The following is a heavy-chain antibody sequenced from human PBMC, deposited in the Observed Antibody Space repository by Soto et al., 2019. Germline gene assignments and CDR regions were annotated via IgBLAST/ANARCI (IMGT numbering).Heavy chain of an antibody. Sequence: ASVKVSCKASGYAFTSYAMHWVRQAPGQRLEWMGWINAGNGNTKYSQKFQGRVTITRDTSASTAYMELSSLRSDDTAVYYCARAVAVPADFDYWGQGTLVTVSS. D-gene: IGHD6-19*01. CDR2: INAGNGNT. V-gene: IGHV1-3*01. J-gene: IGHJ4*02. CDR3: ARAVAVPADFDY. CDR1: GYAFTSYA.